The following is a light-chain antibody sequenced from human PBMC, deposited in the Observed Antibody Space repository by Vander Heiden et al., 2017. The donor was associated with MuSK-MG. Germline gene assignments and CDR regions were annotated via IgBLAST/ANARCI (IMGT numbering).Light chain of an antibody. Sequence: DIVISQSPLSLSVTPGEPASISCRSSQSLQHNNGYYYVDWYMQKPGQAPQLLIYLGSNRAYGVNDRFSGSGDGTDVTLKMIHRGEAEDVGFYYCMLPVEIRMYTFGQGTKMDIK. J-gene: IGKJ2*01. CDR2: LGS. CDR1: QSLQHNNGYYY. V-gene: IGKV2-28*01. CDR3: MLPVEIRMYT.